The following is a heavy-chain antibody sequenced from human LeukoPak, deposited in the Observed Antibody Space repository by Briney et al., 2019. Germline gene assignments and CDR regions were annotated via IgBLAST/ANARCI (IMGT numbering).Heavy chain of an antibody. Sequence: PGGSLRLSCAASGFTFNTYSMNWVRQAPGKGLEWVSYISSSSTTIYYADSVKGRFTISRDNAKNSLFLQMNSLRGEDTAVYYCAKDKVDSSGHYPYGSWGQGTLITVSS. CDR1: GFTFNTYS. CDR2: ISSSSTTI. J-gene: IGHJ4*02. CDR3: AKDKVDSSGHYPYGS. V-gene: IGHV3-48*04. D-gene: IGHD3-22*01.